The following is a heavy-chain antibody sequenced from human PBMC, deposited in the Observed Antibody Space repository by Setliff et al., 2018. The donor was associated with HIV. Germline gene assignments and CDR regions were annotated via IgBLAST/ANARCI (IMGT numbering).Heavy chain of an antibody. CDR3: AREFSGTRYRYFDS. CDR2: ISFDGSDK. D-gene: IGHD5-12*01. Sequence: GGSLRLSCAASGFTFSNYAMSWVRQAPGKGLEWVAVISFDGSDKYYADSVKGRFTLSRDNSKNTLYLQMNSLRAEDTAVYYCAREFSGTRYRYFDSWGQGTLVTVSS. CDR1: GFTFSNYA. V-gene: IGHV3-30*03. J-gene: IGHJ4*02.